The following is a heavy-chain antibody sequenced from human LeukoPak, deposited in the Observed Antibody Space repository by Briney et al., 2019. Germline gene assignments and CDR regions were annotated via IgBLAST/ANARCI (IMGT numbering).Heavy chain of an antibody. CDR2: ISGSGGST. CDR1: GFTFSSYA. Sequence: GGSLRLSCAASGFTFSSYAMSWVRQAPGKGLEWVSAISGSGGSTYYADSVKGRFTISRDNSKNTVHLQMNSLRAEDTAVYYCAKVAYSGSYRSLFDYWGQGTLVTVSS. V-gene: IGHV3-23*01. J-gene: IGHJ4*02. CDR3: AKVAYSGSYRSLFDY. D-gene: IGHD1-26*01.